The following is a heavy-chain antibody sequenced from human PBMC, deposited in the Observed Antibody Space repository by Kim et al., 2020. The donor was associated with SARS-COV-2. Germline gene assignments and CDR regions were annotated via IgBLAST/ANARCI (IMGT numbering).Heavy chain of an antibody. V-gene: IGHV3-21*04. Sequence: GGSLRLSCIGSDLSFSTYSVTWVRQAPGKGLDWVSSIGASVSQKSYGDSVKGRFTISRDNSRKTVFLQMNSLTAEDTAVYFCSRDPNGDYLGAFDGWGQGTTVTVSS. CDR3: SRDPNGDYLGAFDG. CDR1: DLSFSTYS. CDR2: IGASVSQK. J-gene: IGHJ3*01. D-gene: IGHD2-8*01.